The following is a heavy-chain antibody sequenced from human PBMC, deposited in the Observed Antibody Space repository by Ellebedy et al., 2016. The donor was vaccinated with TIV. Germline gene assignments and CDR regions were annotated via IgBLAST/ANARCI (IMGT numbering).Heavy chain of an antibody. D-gene: IGHD3-10*01. CDR3: ARHGLSGIPAVDY. CDR2: IYYSGTT. J-gene: IGHJ4*02. CDR1: GGSISSSSYY. Sequence: MPSETLSLTCTVSGGSISSSSYYWGWIRQPPGKGLEWIGSIYYSGTTYHNPSLKSRVTISVDTSKNQFSLKLSSVTAADTAVYYCARHGLSGIPAVDYWGQGTLVTVSS. V-gene: IGHV4-39*01.